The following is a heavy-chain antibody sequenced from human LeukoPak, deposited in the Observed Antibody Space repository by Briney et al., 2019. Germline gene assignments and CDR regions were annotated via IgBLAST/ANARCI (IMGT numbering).Heavy chain of an antibody. J-gene: IGHJ4*02. V-gene: IGHV3-30-3*01. CDR3: ARDSGSIVVVTSDFDY. D-gene: IGHD2-21*02. Sequence: PGGSLRLSCAASGFTFSSYAMHWVRQAPGKGLEWVAVISYDGSNKYYADSVKGRFTISRDNSKNTLYLQMNSLRAEDTAVYYCARDSGSIVVVTSDFDYWGQGTLVTVSS. CDR2: ISYDGSNK. CDR1: GFTFSSYA.